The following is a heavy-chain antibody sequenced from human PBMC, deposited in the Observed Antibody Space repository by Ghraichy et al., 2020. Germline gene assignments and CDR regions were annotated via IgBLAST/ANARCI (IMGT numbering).Heavy chain of an antibody. D-gene: IGHD2-15*01. CDR3: ARESATRQYWVGGTCYPAYWFCDL. CDR1: GGSISGYY. Sequence: LSLTCSVSGGSISGYYWSWVRQPPGKGLEWIGHIYFSGSGSTNYNPSLKSRVTILGDTPKNQFSLNLRSLTTADTAVDYCARESATRQYWVGGTCYPAYWFCDLWGPGTLVTVSS. V-gene: IGHV4-59*01. J-gene: IGHJ2*01. CDR2: IYFSGSGST.